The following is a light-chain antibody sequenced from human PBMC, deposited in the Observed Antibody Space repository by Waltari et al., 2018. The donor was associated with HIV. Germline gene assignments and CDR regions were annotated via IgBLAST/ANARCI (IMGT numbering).Light chain of an antibody. CDR2: GAS. CDR1: QKISRY. Sequence: IQITQSPSALSASVGDTVTITCRASQKISRYLNWYQKKVGEAPKLLVYGASSLQSGVPARFRGSGSGSEYFLSISSLKSDDFATYFCQQSYGAPFTFG. V-gene: IGKV1-39*01. J-gene: IGKJ5*01. CDR3: QQSYGAPFT.